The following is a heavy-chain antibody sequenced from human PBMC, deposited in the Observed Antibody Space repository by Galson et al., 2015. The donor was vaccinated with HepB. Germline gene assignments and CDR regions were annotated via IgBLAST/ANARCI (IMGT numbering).Heavy chain of an antibody. J-gene: IGHJ6*02. CDR1: GFIFNYYS. CDR3: AKVSGYDYYYNYGMDV. D-gene: IGHD5-12*01. Sequence: SLRLSCATSGFIFNYYSMNWVRQAPGKGLEWVALIWFDGSNQYYSDSVKGRFTVSRDNSKNILYLQMNSLRVEDTAVYYCAKVSGYDYYYNYGMDVWGQGTTVTVSS. CDR2: IWFDGSNQ. V-gene: IGHV3-33*06.